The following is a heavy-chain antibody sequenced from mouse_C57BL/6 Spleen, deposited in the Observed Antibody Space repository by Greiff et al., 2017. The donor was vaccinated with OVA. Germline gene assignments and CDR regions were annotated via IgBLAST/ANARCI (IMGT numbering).Heavy chain of an antibody. V-gene: IGHV1-64*01. CDR3: ASHYDGYYEGFAY. J-gene: IGHJ3*01. CDR2: IHPNSGST. CDR1: GYTFTSYW. Sequence: QVQLQQPGAELVKPGASVKLSCKASGYTFTSYWMHWVKQRPGQGLEWIGMIHPNSGSTNYNEKFKSKATLTVDKSSSTAYMQLSSLTSEDSAVYYGASHYDGYYEGFAYWGQGTLVTVSA. D-gene: IGHD2-3*01.